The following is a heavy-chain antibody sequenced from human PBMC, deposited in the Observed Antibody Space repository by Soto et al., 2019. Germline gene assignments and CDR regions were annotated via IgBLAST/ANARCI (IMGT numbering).Heavy chain of an antibody. V-gene: IGHV5-51*01. J-gene: IGHJ6*02. CDR3: ARFIAADGPRFYYYYYGMDV. D-gene: IGHD6-13*01. CDR1: GFSFTSYW. Sequence: PGESLKISCKGSGFSFTSYWIGWVRQMPGKGLEWMGIIYPGASDTRYSPSFQGQVTISADKSISTAYLQWSSLKASDTAMYNCARFIAADGPRFYYYYYGMDVWGQGTTVTVSS. CDR2: IYPGASDT.